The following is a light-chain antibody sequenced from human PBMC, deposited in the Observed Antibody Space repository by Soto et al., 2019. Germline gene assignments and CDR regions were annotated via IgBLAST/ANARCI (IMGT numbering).Light chain of an antibody. Sequence: IQVCNSTSPLSDSLPDRVTLTCLASQGISTYLAWYQQEPGKAPKLLIYAASSLQSGVPSRFSGSGSGTDFTLTISSLQPEDFATYYCQQFDSYSPTFGGGTKVDIK. CDR3: QQFDSYSPT. CDR2: AAS. V-gene: IGKV1-9*01. J-gene: IGKJ4*01. CDR1: QGISTY.